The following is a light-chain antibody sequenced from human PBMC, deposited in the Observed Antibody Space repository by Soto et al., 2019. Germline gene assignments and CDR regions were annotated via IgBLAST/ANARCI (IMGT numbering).Light chain of an antibody. CDR2: RAS. CDR3: QQRHNWPIT. J-gene: IGKJ5*01. V-gene: IGKV3-11*01. CDR1: QSVSSY. Sequence: EIVLTQSPATLSLSPGERATLSCRASQSVSSYLAWYQQKPGQAPRLLIYRASTRATGIPARFRGSGSGTDFTLTISSLEPADFGVYYCQQRHNWPITFGQGTRLEIK.